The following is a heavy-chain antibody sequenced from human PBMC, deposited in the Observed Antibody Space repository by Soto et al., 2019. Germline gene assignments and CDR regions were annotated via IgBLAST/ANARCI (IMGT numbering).Heavy chain of an antibody. V-gene: IGHV3-23*01. Sequence: GGSLRLSCAASGFNFNDYGMHWFRQAPGKGLEWVSVMSGGGSNKFYAESVKGRFTISRDNSKNTLLLQMNSLGAEDTAVYYCAKDSNKYSSSLRGRYFDYWGQGIGVTVSS. D-gene: IGHD4-4*01. CDR2: MSGGGSNK. J-gene: IGHJ4*02. CDR1: GFNFNDYG. CDR3: AKDSNKYSSSLRGRYFDY.